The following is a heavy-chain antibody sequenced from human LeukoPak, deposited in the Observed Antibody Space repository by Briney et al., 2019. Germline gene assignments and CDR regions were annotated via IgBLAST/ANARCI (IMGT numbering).Heavy chain of an antibody. CDR3: ASTGLWFGEVFASDV. J-gene: IGHJ3*01. CDR1: GLSVSNSY. D-gene: IGHD3-10*01. V-gene: IGHV3-53*01. Sequence: PGGSLRLSCGASGLSVSNSYLSWARQARGKRPVWVAIIYIGGNTYYADSVWGRFTISRDDSQNTVYLQMNSLRTEDTAMYYCASTGLWFGEVFASDVWGQGTMVTVSS. CDR2: IYIGGNT.